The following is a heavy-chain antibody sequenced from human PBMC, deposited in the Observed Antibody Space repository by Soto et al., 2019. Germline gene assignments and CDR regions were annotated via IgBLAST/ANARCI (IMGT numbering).Heavy chain of an antibody. J-gene: IGHJ6*03. CDR1: GFTFSSYA. V-gene: IGHV3-23*01. D-gene: IGHD3-16*02. Sequence: PGGSLRLSCAASGFTFSSYAMSWVRQAPGKGLEWVSAISGSGGSTYYADSVKGRFTISRDNSKNTLYLQMNSLRAEDTAVYYCAKEGPTPIDYIWGSYRLFYYMDVWGKGTTVTVSS. CDR3: AKEGPTPIDYIWGSYRLFYYMDV. CDR2: ISGSGGST.